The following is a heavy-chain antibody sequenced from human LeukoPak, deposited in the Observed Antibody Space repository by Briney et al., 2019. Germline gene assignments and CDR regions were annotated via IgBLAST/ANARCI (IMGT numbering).Heavy chain of an antibody. D-gene: IGHD6-19*01. CDR3: ARATFHSGWYPKLDY. CDR1: GGSISIYY. Sequence: SETLSLTCTVSGGSISIYYWSWIRQPPGKGLEWIGYIYNSGNTNYNPSFKSRVTISEDTPKNQFSLKLSSVTAADTAVYYCARATFHSGWYPKLDYWGQGTLVTVSS. V-gene: IGHV4-59*01. J-gene: IGHJ4*02. CDR2: IYNSGNT.